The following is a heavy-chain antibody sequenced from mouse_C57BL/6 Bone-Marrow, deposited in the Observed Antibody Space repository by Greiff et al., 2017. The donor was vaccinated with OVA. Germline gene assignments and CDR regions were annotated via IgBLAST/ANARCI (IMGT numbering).Heavy chain of an antibody. J-gene: IGHJ4*01. Sequence: QVTLKESGPGILQSSQTLSLTCSFSGFSLSTSGMGVSWIRQPSGKGLEWLAHIYWDDDKRYNPSLKSRLTISKDTSRNQVFLKITSVDTADTATYYCARSDYDLYAMDYWGQGTSVTVSS. CDR1: GFSLSTSGMG. V-gene: IGHV8-12*01. CDR2: IYWDDDK. CDR3: ARSDYDLYAMDY. D-gene: IGHD2-4*01.